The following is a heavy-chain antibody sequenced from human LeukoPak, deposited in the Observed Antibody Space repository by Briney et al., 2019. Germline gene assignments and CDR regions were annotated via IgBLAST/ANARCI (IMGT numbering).Heavy chain of an antibody. CDR2: ISYDGSNK. J-gene: IGHJ4*02. Sequence: GGSLRLSCAASGFTFSSYGMHWVRQAPGKGLEWVAVISYDGSNKYYADSVRGRFTISRDNSKNTLYLQMNSLRAEDTAVYYCARAVGATIDLFDYWGQGTLVTVSS. V-gene: IGHV3-30*03. D-gene: IGHD1-26*01. CDR3: ARAVGATIDLFDY. CDR1: GFTFSSYG.